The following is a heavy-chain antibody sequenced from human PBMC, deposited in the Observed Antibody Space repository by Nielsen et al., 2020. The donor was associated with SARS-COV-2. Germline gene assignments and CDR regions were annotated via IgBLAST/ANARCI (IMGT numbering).Heavy chain of an antibody. J-gene: IGHJ6*02. V-gene: IGHV1-3*04. CDR2: INTDGFST. CDR3: ARPGGSSGWGPYYGMDV. D-gene: IGHD6-19*01. Sequence: ASVKVSCKASGYIFTSFPMHWVRQAPGQSLEWMGWINTDGFSTRYSQNFQGRVIITRDTSASIDYMELSSLRSEDTAVYYCARPGGSSGWGPYYGMDVWGQETTVTVSS. CDR1: GYIFTSFP.